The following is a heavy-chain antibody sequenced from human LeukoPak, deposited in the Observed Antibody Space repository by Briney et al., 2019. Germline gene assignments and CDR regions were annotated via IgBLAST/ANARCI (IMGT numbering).Heavy chain of an antibody. Sequence: GGSLRLSCAASGFTFSSYGMSWVRQAPGKGLEWVSYISSSGSYIYYADSVKGRFTISRDNAKNSLGLQMNSLRAEDTAVYYCARDLDYWGQGTLVTVSS. V-gene: IGHV3-21*01. CDR2: ISSSGSYI. CDR3: ARDLDY. CDR1: GFTFSSYG. J-gene: IGHJ4*02.